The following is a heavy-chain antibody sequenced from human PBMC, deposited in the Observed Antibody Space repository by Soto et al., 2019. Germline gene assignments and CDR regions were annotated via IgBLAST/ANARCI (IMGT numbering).Heavy chain of an antibody. Sequence: QVQLQESGPGLVKPSQTLSLTCTVSGGSISGGDYYWSWIRQPPGKGLEWIGYIYYSGSTYYNPSLKSRVTISVDTSKNQFSLKLSSVTAADTAVYYCARVGTYYYDSSGYGSDYWGQGTLVTVSS. CDR1: GGSISGGDYY. D-gene: IGHD3-22*01. CDR3: ARVGTYYYDSSGYGSDY. CDR2: IYYSGST. J-gene: IGHJ4*02. V-gene: IGHV4-30-4*01.